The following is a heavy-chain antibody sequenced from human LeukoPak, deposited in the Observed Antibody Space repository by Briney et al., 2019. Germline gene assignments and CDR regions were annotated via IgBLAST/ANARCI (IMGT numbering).Heavy chain of an antibody. Sequence: PSETLSLTCAVYGGSFSGYYWSWIRQPPGKGLEWIGETNHSGSTNYNPSLKSRVTISVDTSKNQFSLKLSSVTAADTAVYYCARAPTYYELGQYSYYFDYWGQGTLVTVSS. V-gene: IGHV4-34*01. CDR3: ARAPTYYELGQYSYYFDY. CDR1: GGSFSGYY. J-gene: IGHJ4*02. CDR2: TNHSGST. D-gene: IGHD1-26*01.